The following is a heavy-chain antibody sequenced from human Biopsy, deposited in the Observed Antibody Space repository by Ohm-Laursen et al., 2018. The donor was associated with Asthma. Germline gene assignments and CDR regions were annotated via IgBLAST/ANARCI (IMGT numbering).Heavy chain of an antibody. V-gene: IGHV4-39*01. Sequence: ETLSLTCTVSGGSMSSSSYSWGWIRQPPGKGLEWIGSISYTGNTDIPSLRSRVTLSVDTSKNNLSLKLTSVTAADTAVFYCARHWNWGSFFDYWGQGMLVTVSS. D-gene: IGHD7-27*01. CDR3: ARHWNWGSFFDY. CDR1: GGSMSSSSYS. CDR2: ISYTGNT. J-gene: IGHJ4*02.